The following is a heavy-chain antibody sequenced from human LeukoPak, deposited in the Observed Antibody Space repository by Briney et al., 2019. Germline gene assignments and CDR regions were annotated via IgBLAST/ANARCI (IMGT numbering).Heavy chain of an antibody. CDR1: GFTFSSYA. J-gene: IGHJ6*03. V-gene: IGHV3-23*01. CDR2: ISGSGGST. CDR3: AKVSSYYYYYMDV. Sequence: GGSLRLSCAASGFTFSSYAMSWVRQAPGKGLEWVSAISGSGGSTYYADSVKGRFTISRDNSKNTLYLQMNSLRAEDTAAYYCAKVSSYYYYYMDVWGKGTTVTVSS.